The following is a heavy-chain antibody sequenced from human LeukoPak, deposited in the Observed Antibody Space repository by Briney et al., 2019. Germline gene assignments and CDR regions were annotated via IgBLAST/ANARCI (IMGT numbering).Heavy chain of an antibody. CDR2: ISAYNGNT. V-gene: IGHV1-18*01. J-gene: IGHJ4*02. CDR3: ARDWSHPQYCRSTSCYLDY. Sequence: ASVKVSCKASGYTFTGYGISWVRQAPGQGLEWMGWISAYNGNTNYAQKLQGRVTMTTDTSTSTAYMELRRLRSDDTAVYYCARDWSHPQYCRSTSCYLDYSGQGNPVTASS. CDR1: GYTFTGYG. D-gene: IGHD2-2*01.